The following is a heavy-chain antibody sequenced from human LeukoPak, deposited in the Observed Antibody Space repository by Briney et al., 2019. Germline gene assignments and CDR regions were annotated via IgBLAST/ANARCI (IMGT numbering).Heavy chain of an antibody. CDR2: IYYSGST. Sequence: SETLSLTCTVSGGSISSSSYYWGWIRQPPGKGLEWIGSIYYSGSTYYNPSLKSRVTISVDTSKNQFSLKLSPVTAADTALYYCARDIVVVVAATRGSFDIWGQGTMVTVSS. CDR1: GGSISSSSYY. CDR3: ARDIVVVVAATRGSFDI. D-gene: IGHD2-15*01. V-gene: IGHV4-39*07. J-gene: IGHJ3*02.